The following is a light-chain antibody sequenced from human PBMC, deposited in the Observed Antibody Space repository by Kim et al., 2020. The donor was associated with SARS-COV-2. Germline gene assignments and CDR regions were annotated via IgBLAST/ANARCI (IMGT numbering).Light chain of an antibody. J-gene: IGLJ2*01. V-gene: IGLV2-23*01. CDR2: EDH. Sequence: QSALTQPASVSESPGQSITISCTGTNSDIGRYNLICWYQHHPGKPPHLMFYEDHNRPSAVSDLFSGSTSGNTASVTISGLQADDEADYYCASYAGSGLVVFGGGTQLTVL. CDR1: NSDIGRYNL. CDR3: ASYAGSGLVV.